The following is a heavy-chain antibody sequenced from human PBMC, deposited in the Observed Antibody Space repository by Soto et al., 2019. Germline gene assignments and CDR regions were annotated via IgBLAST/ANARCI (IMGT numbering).Heavy chain of an antibody. CDR3: VRPRPSGENYGMDV. V-gene: IGHV3-53*01. J-gene: IGHJ6*02. CDR1: GLTVSQNY. CDR2: LYAEGST. Sequence: VQLVESGGGLIQPGGSLRLSCLASGLTVSQNYMAWVRQAPEMGPQWVSVLYAEGSTYYTESVKGRFTISRDPSKNTLFLQMDGLRAEDTAVYYCVRPRPSGENYGMDVWGQGTTVTVSS. D-gene: IGHD1-26*01.